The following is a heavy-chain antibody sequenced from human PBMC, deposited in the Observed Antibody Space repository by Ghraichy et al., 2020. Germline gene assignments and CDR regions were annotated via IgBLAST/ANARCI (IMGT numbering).Heavy chain of an antibody. CDR3: ARGGDYVDTAMVPDY. J-gene: IGHJ4*02. CDR1: GGSISSGGYY. D-gene: IGHD5-18*01. Sequence: SETLSLTCTVSGGSISSGGYYWSWIRQHPGKGLEWIGYIYYSGSTYYNPSLKSRVTISVDTSKNQFSLKLSSVTAADTAVYYCARGGDYVDTAMVPDYWGQGTLVTVSS. V-gene: IGHV4-31*03. CDR2: IYYSGST.